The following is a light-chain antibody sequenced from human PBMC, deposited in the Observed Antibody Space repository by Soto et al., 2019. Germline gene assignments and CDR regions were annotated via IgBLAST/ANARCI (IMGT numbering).Light chain of an antibody. CDR3: QQSANFPVT. Sequence: DIQMTQSPSSVSASVGDRVTITCRASQGLSSWLAWYQQKPGKAPKLLISSTSSLQSGVSSRFSGSGSGTDFALTISNLQPEDSATYYCQQSANFPVTFGPGTKVHIK. V-gene: IGKV1-12*01. J-gene: IGKJ3*01. CDR2: STS. CDR1: QGLSSW.